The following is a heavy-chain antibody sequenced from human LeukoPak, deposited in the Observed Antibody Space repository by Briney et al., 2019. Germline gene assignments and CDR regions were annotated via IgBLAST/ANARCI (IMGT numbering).Heavy chain of an antibody. CDR2: ITGDGSST. V-gene: IGHV3-74*01. D-gene: IGHD6-19*01. CDR3: ARGSDRVAVAGLNWFDP. CDR1: GFTFTGYW. J-gene: IGHJ5*02. Sequence: PGGSLRLSCAASGFTFTGYWMHWVRQPPGKGLVWVSRITGDGSSTTYADSVKGRFTISRDNAKNTLYLQMISLRAEDTAVYYCARGSDRVAVAGLNWFDPWGQGTLVTVSS.